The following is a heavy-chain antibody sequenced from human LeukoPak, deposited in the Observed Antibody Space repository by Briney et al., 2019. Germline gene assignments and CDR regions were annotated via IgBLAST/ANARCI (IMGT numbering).Heavy chain of an antibody. J-gene: IGHJ5*02. CDR3: TRGGRMVHAT. CDR1: GFTFADYA. D-gene: IGHD2-8*01. Sequence: GGSLRLSCTASGFTFADYAMSWFRQAPGKGLEWVGFIRSNDYDGTTVYAASVKGRFTISRDDSKSIAYLQMNSLKTEDTAVYCTRGGRMVHATWGQGTLVTVSS. CDR2: IRSNDYDGTT. V-gene: IGHV3-49*03.